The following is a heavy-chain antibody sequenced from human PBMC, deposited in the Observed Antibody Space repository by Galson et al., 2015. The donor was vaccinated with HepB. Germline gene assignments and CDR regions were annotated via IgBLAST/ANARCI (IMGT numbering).Heavy chain of an antibody. CDR2: IDPRDSYT. V-gene: IGHV5-10-1*01. CDR1: GYSFTNYW. D-gene: IGHD1/OR15-1a*01. Sequence: QSGAEVKMPGESLRISCQASGYSFTNYWINWVRQMPGKGLEWMGRIDPRDSYTKYNPSFQGHVTISADKSISTAYLQWSSLKASDTAMYYCARGNIDYNWNKEPWFNPWGQGTLVTVSS. CDR3: ARGNIDYNWNKEPWFNP. J-gene: IGHJ5*02.